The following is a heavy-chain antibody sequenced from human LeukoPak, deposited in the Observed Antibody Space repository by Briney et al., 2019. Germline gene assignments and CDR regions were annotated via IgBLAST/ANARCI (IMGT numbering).Heavy chain of an antibody. J-gene: IGHJ4*02. CDR1: GFTFSSRDW. Sequence: GGSLRLSCVASGFTFSSRDWMTWVRQAPGKGLEWVANIKQDGSEKNYVDSVKGRFTISRGNAKNSVDLQMNSLRAEDTAVYYCARDRSPGNFDYWGQGTLVTVSS. CDR3: ARDRSPGNFDY. D-gene: IGHD3-10*01. V-gene: IGHV3-7*01. CDR2: IKQDGSEK.